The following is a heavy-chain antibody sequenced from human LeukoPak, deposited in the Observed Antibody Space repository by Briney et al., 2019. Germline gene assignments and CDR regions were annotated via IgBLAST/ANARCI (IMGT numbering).Heavy chain of an antibody. CDR2: IYPGDSDT. J-gene: IGHJ3*02. Sequence: GGSLKISCKGSGYSFTSYWIGWVRQMPGKGLEWMGIIYPGDSDTRYSPSFQGQVTISADKSISTAYLQWSSLKASDTAMYYCARTAPYCGGDCYWADAFDIWGQGTMVTVSS. CDR3: ARTAPYCGGDCYWADAFDI. V-gene: IGHV5-51*01. D-gene: IGHD2-21*01. CDR1: GYSFTSYW.